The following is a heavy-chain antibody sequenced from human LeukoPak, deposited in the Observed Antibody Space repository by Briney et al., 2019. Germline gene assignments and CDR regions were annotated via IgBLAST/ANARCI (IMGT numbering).Heavy chain of an antibody. Sequence: SETLSLTCAVYGGPFSGYYWSWIRQPPGKGLEWIGEINHSGSTNYNPSLKSRVTISVDTSKNQFSLKLSSVTAADTAVYYCARGGGIAAAGTEFDPWGQGTLVTVSP. CDR2: INHSGST. CDR3: ARGGGIAAAGTEFDP. D-gene: IGHD6-13*01. CDR1: GGPFSGYY. J-gene: IGHJ5*02. V-gene: IGHV4-34*01.